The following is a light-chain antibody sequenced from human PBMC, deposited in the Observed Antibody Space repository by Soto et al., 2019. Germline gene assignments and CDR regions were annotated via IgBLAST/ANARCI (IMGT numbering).Light chain of an antibody. CDR1: SSDVGAYNF. J-gene: IGLJ2*01. CDR2: GVT. V-gene: IGLV2-23*02. CDR3: FAYAGRSTLL. Sequence: QSALTQPASVSGSPGQSITISCTGTSSDVGAYNFVSWYQHHPDKAPKLIIYGVTNRPSGVSHRFSGSKSGNTASLTISALQAEDEADYHCFAYAGRSTLLFGGGTKVTVL.